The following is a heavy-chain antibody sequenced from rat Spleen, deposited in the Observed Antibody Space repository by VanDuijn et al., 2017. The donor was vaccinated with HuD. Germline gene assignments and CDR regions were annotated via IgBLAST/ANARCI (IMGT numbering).Heavy chain of an antibody. CDR3: ARRHYGYTDYFDY. J-gene: IGHJ2*01. V-gene: IGHV5-29*01. CDR2: ISYGDSSGHSGT. CDR1: GFTFSNYG. Sequence: EVQLVESGGGLVQPGRSLKLSCVASGFTFSNYGMHWVRQAPTTGLEWVASISYGDSSGHSGTYYRDSGGGRFTISRDDAKSTLSLQMDSLRSEDTATYYCARRHYGYTDYFDYWGQGVMVTVSS. D-gene: IGHD1-9*01.